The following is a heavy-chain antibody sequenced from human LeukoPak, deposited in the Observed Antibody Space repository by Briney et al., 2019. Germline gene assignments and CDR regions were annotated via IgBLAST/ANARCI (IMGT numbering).Heavy chain of an antibody. CDR2: IYYSGST. CDR1: GGSISSSSYY. CDR3: ARAEYSSSLPPYY. Sequence: SETLSLTCTVSGGSISSSSYYWGWIRQPPGKGLEWIGSIYYSGSTYYNPSLKSRVTISVDTSKNQFSLKLSSVTAADTAVYYCARAEYSSSLPPYYWGQGTLVTVSS. V-gene: IGHV4-39*07. J-gene: IGHJ4*02. D-gene: IGHD6-6*01.